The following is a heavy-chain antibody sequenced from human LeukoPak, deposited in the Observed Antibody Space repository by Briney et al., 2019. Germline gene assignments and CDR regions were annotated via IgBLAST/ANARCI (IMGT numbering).Heavy chain of an antibody. CDR2: IWYDGSNK. V-gene: IGHV3-33*06. CDR3: AKDLDYGGSSAPGIDY. CDR1: GFTFSSYG. D-gene: IGHD4-23*01. J-gene: IGHJ4*02. Sequence: PGGSLRLSCAASGFTFSSYGMHWVRQAPGKGLEWVAVIWYDGSNKYYADSVKGRFTISRDNSKNTLYLQMNSLRAEDTAVYYCAKDLDYGGSSAPGIDYWGQGTLLTVSS.